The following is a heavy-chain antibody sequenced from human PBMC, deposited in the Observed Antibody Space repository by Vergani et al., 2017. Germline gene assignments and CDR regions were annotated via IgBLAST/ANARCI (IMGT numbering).Heavy chain of an antibody. CDR1: GFTFSSHG. CDR2: IWYDGSNK. J-gene: IGHJ5*01. D-gene: IGHD1-1*01. Sequence: QVQLVESEGGVVQPGRSLTLSCVASGFTFSSHGMHWVRQAPGKGLGWVAVIWYDGSNKYYGDSVKGRFTISRDNSKNTLYLQRNSLRVEDTAVYYCARWGNEKKLDSWGQGTLVTVSS. V-gene: IGHV3-33*01. CDR3: ARWGNEKKLDS.